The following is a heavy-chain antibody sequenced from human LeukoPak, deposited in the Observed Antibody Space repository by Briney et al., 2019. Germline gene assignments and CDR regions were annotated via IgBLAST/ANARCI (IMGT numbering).Heavy chain of an antibody. CDR3: ASLYYDSSGYYWPGGSNY. CDR1: GGTFSSYA. J-gene: IGHJ4*02. Sequence: AASVKVSGKASGGTFSSYAISWVRQAPGQGLEWMGGIIPIFGTANYAQKFQGRVTITADESTSTAYMELSSLRSEDTAVYYCASLYYDSSGYYWPGGSNYWGQGTLVTVSS. V-gene: IGHV1-69*01. D-gene: IGHD3-22*01. CDR2: IIPIFGTA.